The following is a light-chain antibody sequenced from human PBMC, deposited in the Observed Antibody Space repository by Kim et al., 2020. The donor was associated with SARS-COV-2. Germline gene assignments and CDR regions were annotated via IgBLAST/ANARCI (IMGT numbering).Light chain of an antibody. CDR2: AAS. V-gene: IGKV1-39*01. CDR1: QSISTY. J-gene: IGKJ2*01. Sequence: DIQMTQSPSTLSASVGDRVTITCRASQSISTYLNWYQQKPGKAPKFLIYAASSLQSGVPSRFSGSGSGTHFTLTISSLQPEDFATYYCQQSYNTPFTFGQGTKLEI. CDR3: QQSYNTPFT.